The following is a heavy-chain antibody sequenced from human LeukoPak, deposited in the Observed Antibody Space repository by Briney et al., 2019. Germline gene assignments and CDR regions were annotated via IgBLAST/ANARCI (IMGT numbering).Heavy chain of an antibody. CDR2: MNPNSGNT. CDR1: GYTFTSYD. CDR3: ASWARGYSGYDFDY. Sequence: ASVKFSCKASGYTFTSYDINWVRQATGQGLEWMGWMNPNSGNTGYAQKFQGRVTMTRNTSISTAYMELSSLRSEDTAVYYCASWARGYSGYDFDYWGQGTLVTVSS. V-gene: IGHV1-8*01. J-gene: IGHJ4*02. D-gene: IGHD5-12*01.